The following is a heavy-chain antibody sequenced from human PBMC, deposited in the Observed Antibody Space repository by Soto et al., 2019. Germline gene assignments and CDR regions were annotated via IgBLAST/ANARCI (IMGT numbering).Heavy chain of an antibody. V-gene: IGHV1-18*01. CDR2: ISAHNGNT. D-gene: IGHD1-1*01. CDR3: ARGGYGDH. J-gene: IGHJ4*02. Sequence: QVHLVQSGAEVKKPGASVKVSCKGSGYAFTTYGITWVRQAPGQGLEWMGWISAHNGNTNYAQKLQGRATVTRDTSTRTAYMELRSLRTEETAAYACARGGYGDHWAPGALVTAPS. CDR1: GYAFTTYG.